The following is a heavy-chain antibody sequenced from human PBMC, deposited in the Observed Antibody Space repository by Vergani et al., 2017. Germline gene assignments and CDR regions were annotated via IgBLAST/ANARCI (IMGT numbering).Heavy chain of an antibody. D-gene: IGHD2-15*01. CDR1: GGSISSSSYY. CDR3: ARRCSGGSCYSGYYYYGMDV. V-gene: IGHV4-39*01. Sequence: QVQLQESGPGLVKPSETLSLTCTVSGGSISSSSYYWGWIRQPPGKGLEWIGSIYYSGSTYYNPSLKSRVTISVDTSKNQFSLKLSSVTAADTAVYYCARRCSGGSCYSGYYYYGMDVWGQGTTVTVSS. CDR2: IYYSGST. J-gene: IGHJ6*02.